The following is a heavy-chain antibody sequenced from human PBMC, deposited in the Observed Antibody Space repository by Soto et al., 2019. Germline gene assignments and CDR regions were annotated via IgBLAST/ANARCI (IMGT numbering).Heavy chain of an antibody. J-gene: IGHJ6*02. CDR3: ARDKDRQQLGGNYYYILDG. V-gene: IGHV1-69*12. CDR1: GGTFSNSA. D-gene: IGHD1-26*01. CDR2: IMPIFRTP. Sequence: QVQLEQSGAEVKKPGSSVKVSCKASGGTFSNSAISWVRQAPGQGLEWMGGIMPIFRTPDYAQKFHGRVTVTEDDSTTTAYMELSDLRSDDTAVYYCARDKDRQQLGGNYYYILDGCGQGTKVNVSS.